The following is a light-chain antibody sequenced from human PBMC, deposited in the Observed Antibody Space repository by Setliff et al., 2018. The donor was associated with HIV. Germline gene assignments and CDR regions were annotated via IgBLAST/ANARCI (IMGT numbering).Light chain of an antibody. J-gene: IGLJ1*01. CDR1: SSNIGAGYD. V-gene: IGLV1-40*01. CDR3: QSYDSSLSTYV. CDR2: GNN. Sequence: QSVLTQPPSVSGAPGQRVTISCTGSSSNIGAGYDVHWYQQLPGTAPKLLIHGNNNRPSGVPDRFSGPNSGTSASLAITGLQAEDEADYYCQSYDSSLSTYVFGTGTKVTVL.